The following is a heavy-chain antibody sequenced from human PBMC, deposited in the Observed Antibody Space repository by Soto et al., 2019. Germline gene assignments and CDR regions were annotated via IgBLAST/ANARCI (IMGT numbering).Heavy chain of an antibody. CDR3: AKDNGFGESGV. Sequence: QVQLVQSGAEVKKPGASVKVSCKASGYSFTSYGISWVRQAPGQGLEWMGWISAYNGNTNYAQKLQGRVTMTTDTSTSTAYIELSSLRSDDTAVYYFAKDNGFGESGVWGQGTTFTVSS. CDR2: ISAYNGNT. J-gene: IGHJ6*02. V-gene: IGHV1-18*01. CDR1: GYSFTSYG. D-gene: IGHD3-10*01.